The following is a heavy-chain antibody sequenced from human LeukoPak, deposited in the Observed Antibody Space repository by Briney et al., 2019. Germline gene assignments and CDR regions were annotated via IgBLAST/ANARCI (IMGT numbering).Heavy chain of an antibody. V-gene: IGHV3-74*01. CDR1: GFTFSTYW. D-gene: IGHD6-13*01. CDR2: INSDGRNT. Sequence: GGSLRLSCAASGFTFSTYWMHWVRQAPGKGLVWVSHINSDGRNTTYADSVTGRFTISRDNAKNTLYLQMNSLRAEDTAVYYCARVLAQQQGYWGQGTTVTVSS. J-gene: IGHJ6*02. CDR3: ARVLAQQQGY.